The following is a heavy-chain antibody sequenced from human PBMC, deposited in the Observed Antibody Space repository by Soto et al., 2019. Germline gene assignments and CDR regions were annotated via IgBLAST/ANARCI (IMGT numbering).Heavy chain of an antibody. J-gene: IGHJ4*02. V-gene: IGHV3-11*01. CDR3: AREVTYFFDY. CDR2: ISYSSNTI. D-gene: IGHD3-16*01. CDR1: GFTFSDSY. Sequence: GSLRLSCAASGFTFSDSYMGWIRQAPGKGLEWVSYISYSSNTIYYTNSVKGRFTISRDNARNSLYLQMNSLRAEDTAVYYCAREVTYFFDYWGQGTLVTVSS.